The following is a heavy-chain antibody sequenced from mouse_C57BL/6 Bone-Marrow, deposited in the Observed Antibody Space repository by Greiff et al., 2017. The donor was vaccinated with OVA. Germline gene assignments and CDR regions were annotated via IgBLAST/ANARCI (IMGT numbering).Heavy chain of an antibody. CDR1: GFNIKDDY. CDR3: TTDTTVVATRDY. Sequence: VQLQQSGAELVRPGASVKLSCTASGFNIKDDYMHWVKQRPEQGLEWIGWIDPENGDTAYASKFQGKATITADTSSNTAYLQLSSLTSEDTAVYYCTTDTTVVATRDYWGQGTTLTVSS. J-gene: IGHJ2*01. D-gene: IGHD1-1*01. CDR2: IDPENGDT. V-gene: IGHV14-4*01.